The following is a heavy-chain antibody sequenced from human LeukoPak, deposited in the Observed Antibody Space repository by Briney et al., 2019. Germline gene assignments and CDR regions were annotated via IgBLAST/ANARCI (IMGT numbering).Heavy chain of an antibody. CDR1: GGTLRRHT. Sequence: ASVKVSCKASGGTLRRHTITWVRQAPGQGLEWMGRIIPMMGIANYAQKFQGRVTITADTSTDTAYMDLISLRSEDTAVYYCAKDAYYYGSGLNWFDPWGQGTLVTVSS. V-gene: IGHV1-69*04. CDR2: IIPMMGIA. J-gene: IGHJ5*02. D-gene: IGHD3-10*01. CDR3: AKDAYYYGSGLNWFDP.